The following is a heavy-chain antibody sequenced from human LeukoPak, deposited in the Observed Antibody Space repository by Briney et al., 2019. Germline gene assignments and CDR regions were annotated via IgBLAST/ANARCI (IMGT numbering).Heavy chain of an antibody. CDR2: IYHSGST. J-gene: IGHJ4*02. Sequence: PSETLSLTCAVSGGSISSGGYSWSWIRQPPGKGLEWIGYIYHSGSTYYNPSLKSRVTISVDRSKNQFSLKLSSVTAADTAVYYCARGGRYYDSSGYCGYFDYWGQGTLVTVSS. D-gene: IGHD3-22*01. CDR1: GGSISSGGYS. CDR3: ARGGRYYDSSGYCGYFDY. V-gene: IGHV4-30-2*01.